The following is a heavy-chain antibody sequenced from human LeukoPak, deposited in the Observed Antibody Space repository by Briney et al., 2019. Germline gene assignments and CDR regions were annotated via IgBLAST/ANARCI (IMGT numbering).Heavy chain of an antibody. D-gene: IGHD6-19*01. J-gene: IGHJ4*02. CDR3: ARDQGYSSGWYYFDY. Sequence: ASVKVSCKASGYTFTSYYMHWVRQAPGQGLEWMGIINPSGGNTDYAQKFQGRVTMTRDTSTSTVYMDLSGLRSEDTAVYYCARDQGYSSGWYYFDYWGQGTLVTVPS. V-gene: IGHV1-46*01. CDR1: GYTFTSYY. CDR2: INPSGGNT.